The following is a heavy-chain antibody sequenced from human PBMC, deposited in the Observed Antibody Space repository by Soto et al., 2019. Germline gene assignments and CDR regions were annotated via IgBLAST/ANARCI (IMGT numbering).Heavy chain of an antibody. V-gene: IGHV1-8*01. Sequence: QVQLVQSGAEVKKPGASVKVSCKASGYTFTSYDINWVRQATGQGLEWMGWMNPNSGNTGYAQKLQGRFTVTXXTPISTAYMELSRLRSEDTAVYYCARTLYGDNVDYWGQGTLVTVSS. CDR2: MNPNSGNT. D-gene: IGHD4-17*01. J-gene: IGHJ4*02. CDR1: GYTFTSYD. CDR3: ARTLYGDNVDY.